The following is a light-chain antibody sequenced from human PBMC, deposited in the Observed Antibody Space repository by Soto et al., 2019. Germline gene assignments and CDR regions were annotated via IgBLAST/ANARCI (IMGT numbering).Light chain of an antibody. J-gene: IGKJ1*01. CDR1: QSIDRW. CDR2: HAS. Sequence: RASQSIDRWLAWYKQXPRKAPXXLIYHASSSETGVPSRFSGSGSGTEFTLTIRSLQPDDFATYYCQHYNSYGTFGQGTKVEIK. V-gene: IGKV1-5*01. CDR3: QHYNSYGT.